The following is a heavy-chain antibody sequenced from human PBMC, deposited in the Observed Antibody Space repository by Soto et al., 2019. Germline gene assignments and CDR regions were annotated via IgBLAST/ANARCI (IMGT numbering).Heavy chain of an antibody. CDR3: AHSKELLWFGNAFDI. CDR1: GFSLSTSGVG. D-gene: IGHD3-10*01. Sequence: ASGPTLVDPTQTLTLTCTFSGFSLSTSGVGVGWNRQPPGMALDWLALIYWNDVKRYSPSLKSRLTITKDTSKNQVVLTMTNMDPVDTATYYCAHSKELLWFGNAFDIWGQGTMVTVSS. V-gene: IGHV2-5*01. CDR2: IYWNDVK. J-gene: IGHJ3*02.